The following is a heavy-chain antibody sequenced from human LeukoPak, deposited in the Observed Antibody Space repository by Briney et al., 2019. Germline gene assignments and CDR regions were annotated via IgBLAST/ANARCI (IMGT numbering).Heavy chain of an antibody. CDR3: VKSGNNWNDEYCFDY. Sequence: PGGSLRLSCSASGFTFSTSAMHWVRQAPGKGLEYVSAISSNGGSTYYADSVKGRFTISRDNSKNTLYLQMSSLRAEDTAVYYCVKSGNNWNDEYCFDYWGQGTLVTVSS. D-gene: IGHD1-1*01. CDR1: GFTFSTSA. V-gene: IGHV3-64D*09. J-gene: IGHJ4*02. CDR2: ISSNGGST.